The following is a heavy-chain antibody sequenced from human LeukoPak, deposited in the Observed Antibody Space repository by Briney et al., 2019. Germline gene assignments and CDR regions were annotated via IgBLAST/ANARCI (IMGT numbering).Heavy chain of an antibody. D-gene: IGHD5-12*01. CDR3: VRGPGLFDP. CDR2: INQDGSET. Sequence: GGSLRLSCAASGFTFSSYWMSWVRQAPGKGLEWVAHINQDGSETYYADSVKGRFTISRDNAKNTLYLQMNSLRAEDKAVYYCVRGPGLFDPWSQGTLVTVSS. V-gene: IGHV3-7*01. J-gene: IGHJ5*02. CDR1: GFTFSSYW.